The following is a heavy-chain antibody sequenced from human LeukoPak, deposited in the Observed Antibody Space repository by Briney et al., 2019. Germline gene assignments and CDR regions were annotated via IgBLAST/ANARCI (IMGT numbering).Heavy chain of an antibody. CDR1: GGSISDNSYY. CDR2: IYYSGST. Sequence: SETLSLTCTVSGGSISDNSYYWGWLRQPPGKGLDWIGSIYYSGSTYYKPALKSRVTISVDTSKNQFSLRLTSVTAADTAVYWCARLRLRRDQIDYWGQGTLVTVSS. D-gene: IGHD4-17*01. CDR3: ARLRLRRDQIDY. J-gene: IGHJ4*02. V-gene: IGHV4-39*01.